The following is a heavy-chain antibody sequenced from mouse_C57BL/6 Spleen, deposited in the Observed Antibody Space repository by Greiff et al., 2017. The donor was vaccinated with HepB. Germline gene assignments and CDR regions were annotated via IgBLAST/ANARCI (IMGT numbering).Heavy chain of an antibody. Sequence: EVQLQQSGPGLVKPSQSLSLTCSVTGYSITSGYYWNWIRQFPGNKLEWMGYISYDGSNNYNPSLKNRISITRDTSKNQFLLKLNSVTTEDTATYYCSRDGNYSFAYWGQGTLVTVSA. D-gene: IGHD1-1*01. CDR1: GYSITSGYY. CDR3: SRDGNYSFAY. J-gene: IGHJ3*01. CDR2: ISYDGSN. V-gene: IGHV3-6*01.